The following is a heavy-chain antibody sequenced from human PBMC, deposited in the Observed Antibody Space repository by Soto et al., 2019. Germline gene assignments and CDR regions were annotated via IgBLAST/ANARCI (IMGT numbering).Heavy chain of an antibody. CDR3: ERGAGSSGYYHYFDY. D-gene: IGHD3-22*01. J-gene: IGHJ4*01. Sequence: QVQLVQSGAEVKKPGSSVKVSCTASGGTFSSYAISWVRQAPGQGLEWMGGIIPIFGTANYAQKFQGRVTITADESTSTAYMELSSLRYEDTAVYYCERGAGSSGYYHYFDYWGHGTLVTVSS. CDR2: IIPIFGTA. V-gene: IGHV1-69*01. CDR1: GGTFSSYA.